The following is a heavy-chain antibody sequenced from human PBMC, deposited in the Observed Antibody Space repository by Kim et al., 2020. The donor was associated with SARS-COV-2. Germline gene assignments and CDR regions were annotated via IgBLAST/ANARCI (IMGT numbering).Heavy chain of an antibody. CDR3: ARDNTVSTAYFDY. CDR1: GFTFSSYW. Sequence: GGSLRLSCAASGFTFSSYWMSWVRQAPGEGLEWVANIKEDGSEKNYVDSVEGRFTISRDNAKNSLYLQMNSLRAEDTALYYCARDNTVSTAYFDYWGQGALVTVSS. D-gene: IGHD4-17*01. J-gene: IGHJ4*02. CDR2: IKEDGSEK. V-gene: IGHV3-7*01.